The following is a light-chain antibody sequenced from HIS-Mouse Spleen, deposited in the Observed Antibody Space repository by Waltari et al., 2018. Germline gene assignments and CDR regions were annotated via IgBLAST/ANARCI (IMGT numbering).Light chain of an antibody. CDR3: AAWDDSLNGWV. Sequence: QSVLTQPPSASGTPGQRVTISCSGRSSNIGSNTGNWYQQPPGTAPKLLIYSNNQRPSGVPDRFSGSKSGTSASLAISGLQSEDEADYYCAAWDDSLNGWVFGGGTKLTVL. V-gene: IGLV1-44*01. J-gene: IGLJ3*02. CDR1: SSNIGSNT. CDR2: SNN.